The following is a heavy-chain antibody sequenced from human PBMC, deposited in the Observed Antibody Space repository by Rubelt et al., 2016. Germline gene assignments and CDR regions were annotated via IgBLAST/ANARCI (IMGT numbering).Heavy chain of an antibody. CDR3: AKVGESPMIVVDLDY. D-gene: IGHD3-22*01. CDR1: GFTFSSYG. J-gene: IGHJ4*02. V-gene: IGHV3-23*04. CDR2: ISGSGGST. Sequence: VQLVESGGGVVQPGRSLRLSCAASGFTFSSYGMHWVRQAPGKGLEWVSAISGSGGSTYYADSVKGRFTISRDNSKNTLYLQMNSLRAEDTAVYYCAKVGESPMIVVDLDYWGQGTLVTVSS.